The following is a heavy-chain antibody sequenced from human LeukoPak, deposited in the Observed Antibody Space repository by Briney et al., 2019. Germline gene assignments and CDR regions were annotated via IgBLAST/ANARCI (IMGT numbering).Heavy chain of an antibody. Sequence: SETLSLTCAVYGGSFSGYYWSWIRQPPGKGLEWIGEINHSGSTNYNPSLKSRVTISVGTSKNQFSLELSSVTAADTAVYYCARGRDEVPAAYPDAFDIWGQGTMVTVSS. CDR2: INHSGST. J-gene: IGHJ3*02. CDR1: GGSFSGYY. V-gene: IGHV4-34*01. CDR3: ARGRDEVPAAYPDAFDI. D-gene: IGHD2-2*01.